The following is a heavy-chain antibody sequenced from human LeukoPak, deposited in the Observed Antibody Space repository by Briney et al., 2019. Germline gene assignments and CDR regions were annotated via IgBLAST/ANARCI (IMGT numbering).Heavy chain of an antibody. CDR3: AMRGTSYGFDY. J-gene: IGHJ4*02. CDR2: ISDSGGST. Sequence: GGSLRLSCAASGFTFSSYAMSWVRQAPGKGLEWVSAISDSGGSTSYADSVKGRFTIPRDNSKNTLFLQMNSLRAEDMAVYYCAMRGTSYGFDYWGQGTLVTVSS. CDR1: GFTFSSYA. D-gene: IGHD4-17*01. V-gene: IGHV3-23*01.